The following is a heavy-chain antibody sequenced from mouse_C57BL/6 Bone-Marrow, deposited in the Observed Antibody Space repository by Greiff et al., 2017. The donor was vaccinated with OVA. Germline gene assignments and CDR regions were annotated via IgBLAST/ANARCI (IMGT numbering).Heavy chain of an antibody. CDR3: ARSDYYGSSLYYFDY. CDR2: INPNNGGT. D-gene: IGHD1-1*01. J-gene: IGHJ2*01. CDR1: GYTFTDYY. V-gene: IGHV1-26*01. Sequence: EVQLQQSGPELVKPGASVKISCKASGYTFTDYYMNWVKQSHGKSLEWIGDINPNNGGTSYNQKFKGKATLTVDKSSSTAYMELRSLTSEDSAVYYSARSDYYGSSLYYFDYWGQGTTLTVSS.